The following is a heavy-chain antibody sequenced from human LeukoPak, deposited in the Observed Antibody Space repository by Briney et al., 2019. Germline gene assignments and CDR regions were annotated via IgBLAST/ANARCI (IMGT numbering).Heavy chain of an antibody. Sequence: GGPLRPSCAPSGLTFSYFWMTWVGRAPGKGREWVANIKEDGSEKYYVDSVKGRFTISRDNAKNSLYLQMNSLRAEDTAVYYCARDRAYNYLSDYWGQGTLVTVSS. CDR2: IKEDGSEK. D-gene: IGHD5-18*01. J-gene: IGHJ4*02. V-gene: IGHV3-7*01. CDR1: GLTFSYFW. CDR3: ARDRAYNYLSDY.